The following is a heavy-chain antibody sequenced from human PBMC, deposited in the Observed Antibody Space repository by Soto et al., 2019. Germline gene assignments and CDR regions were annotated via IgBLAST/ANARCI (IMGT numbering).Heavy chain of an antibody. D-gene: IGHD1-7*01. V-gene: IGHV3-23*01. CDR2: MSGSSSTT. CDR3: AKNQERELPRVIDF. J-gene: IGHJ4*02. CDR1: TFSNYA. Sequence: TFSNYAMSWVRQAPGGGLEWVSSMSGSSSTTYYADSVRGRFTISRDRSKNTLYLQMSSLRAEDTALYYCAKNQERELPRVIDFWGQGTLVTVSS.